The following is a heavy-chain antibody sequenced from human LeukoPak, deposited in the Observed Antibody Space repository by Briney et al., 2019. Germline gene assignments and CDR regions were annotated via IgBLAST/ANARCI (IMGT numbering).Heavy chain of an antibody. J-gene: IGHJ3*02. CDR1: GFTFSDYY. V-gene: IGHV3-15*01. CDR3: TTYNDRDAFDI. CDR2: IKNKIDGGTT. Sequence: GGSLRLSCAASGFTFSDYYMSWIRQAPGKGLEWVGRIKNKIDGGTTDDAAPVKGRFTISRDDSKNTLNLQMNSLKTEDTAVYYCTTYNDRDAFDIWGQGTMVTVSP. D-gene: IGHD1-14*01.